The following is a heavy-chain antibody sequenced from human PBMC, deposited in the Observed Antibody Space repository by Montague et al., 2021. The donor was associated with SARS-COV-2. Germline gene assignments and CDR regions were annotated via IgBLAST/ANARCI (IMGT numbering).Heavy chain of an antibody. D-gene: IGHD3-3*01. Sequence: SETLSLTCTVSGGSISSYYWSWIRQPPGKGLEWIGYIYYSGSTNYNPSLKSRVTISVDTSKNQFSLKLSSVTAADTAVYYCARQRRYQLPITIFGVVMADACGIGGQGTRVTGCS. CDR1: GGSISSYY. V-gene: IGHV4-59*08. CDR2: IYYSGST. J-gene: IGHJ3*02. CDR3: ARQRRYQLPITIFGVVMADACGI.